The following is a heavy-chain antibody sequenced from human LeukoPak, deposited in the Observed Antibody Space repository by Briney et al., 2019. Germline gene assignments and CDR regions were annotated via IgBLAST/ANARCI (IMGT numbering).Heavy chain of an antibody. J-gene: IGHJ6*02. V-gene: IGHV4-59*01. CDR1: GGSISSYY. CDR3: ARAGYSYGYDDYYYYGMDV. Sequence: SETLSLTCTVSGGSISSYYWSWIRQPAGKGLEWIGYIYYSGSTNYNPSLKSRVTISVDTSKNQFSLKLSSVTAADTAVYYCARAGYSYGYDDYYYYGMDVWGQGTTVTVSS. D-gene: IGHD5-18*01. CDR2: IYYSGST.